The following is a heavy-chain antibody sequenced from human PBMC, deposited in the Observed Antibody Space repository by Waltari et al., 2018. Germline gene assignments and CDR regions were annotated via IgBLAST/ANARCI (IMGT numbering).Heavy chain of an antibody. V-gene: IGHV1-24*01. J-gene: IGHJ5*02. Sequence: QVQLVQSGAEVKKPGASVKVSCKVSGYTLTELSMHWVRQAPGKGLEWMGGFDPEDGETIYAQKFQGRVTMTEDTSTDTAYMELSSLRSEDTAVYYCATGRRIRFLEWLLPRGGWFDPWGQGTLVTVSS. CDR3: ATGRRIRFLEWLLPRGGWFDP. CDR2: FDPEDGET. CDR1: GYTLTELS. D-gene: IGHD3-3*01.